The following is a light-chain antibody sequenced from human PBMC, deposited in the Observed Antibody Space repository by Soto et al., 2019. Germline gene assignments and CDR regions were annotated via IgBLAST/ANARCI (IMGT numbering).Light chain of an antibody. CDR3: QQYGSSGT. CDR2: AAS. Sequence: VVLTQSPVTLSFSPCEIATLSCRASQSVTSSNLAWYQHKPGQAPRLLIYAASSRATGIPDRFSGSGSGTDFTLTISRLEPEDFAVYYCQQYGSSGTFGQGTKVDIK. J-gene: IGKJ1*01. CDR1: QSVTSSN. V-gene: IGKV3-20*01.